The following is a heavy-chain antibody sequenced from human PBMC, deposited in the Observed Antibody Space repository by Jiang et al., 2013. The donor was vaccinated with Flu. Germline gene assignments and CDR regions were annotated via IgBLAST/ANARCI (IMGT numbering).Heavy chain of an antibody. Sequence: GSGLVKPSETLSLTCTVSGGSISSSSYYWGWIRQPPGKGLEWIGSIYYSGSTYYNPSLKSRVTISVDTSKNQFSLKLSSVTAADTAVYYCATHAPVWQQWPTTPYWYFDLWGRGTLVTVSS. J-gene: IGHJ2*01. CDR1: GGSISSSSYY. D-gene: IGHD6-19*01. CDR3: ATHAPVWQQWPTTPYWYFDL. V-gene: IGHV4-39*01. CDR2: IYYSGST.